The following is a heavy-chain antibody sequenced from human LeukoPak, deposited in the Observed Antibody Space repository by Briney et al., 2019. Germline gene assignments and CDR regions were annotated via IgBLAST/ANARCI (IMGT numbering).Heavy chain of an antibody. CDR3: ARVEYYYDSSGYYSPHFDY. D-gene: IGHD3-22*01. J-gene: IGHJ4*02. CDR1: GGSISSYY. Sequence: SETLSLACTVSGGSISSYYWSWIRQPPGKGLEWIGYIYYSGSTNYNPSLKSRVTISVDTSKNQFSLKLSSVTAADTAVYYCARVEYYYDSSGYYSPHFDYWGQGTLVTVSS. CDR2: IYYSGST. V-gene: IGHV4-59*01.